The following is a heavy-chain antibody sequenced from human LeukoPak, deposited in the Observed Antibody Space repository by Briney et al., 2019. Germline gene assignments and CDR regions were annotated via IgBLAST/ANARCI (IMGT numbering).Heavy chain of an antibody. Sequence: SETLSLTCAVYGGSFSGYYWSWIRLPPGKGLEWIGEINHSGSTNYNPSLKSRVTISVDTSKNQFSLKLSSVTAADTVVYYCAREGARGGDCCYFDYWGQGTLVTVSS. V-gene: IGHV4-34*01. CDR2: INHSGST. D-gene: IGHD2-21*02. CDR3: AREGARGGDCCYFDY. CDR1: GGSFSGYY. J-gene: IGHJ4*02.